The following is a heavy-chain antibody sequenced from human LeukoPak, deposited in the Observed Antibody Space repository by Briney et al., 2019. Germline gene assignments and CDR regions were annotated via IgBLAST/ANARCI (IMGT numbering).Heavy chain of an antibody. V-gene: IGHV1-69*05. Sequence: SVKVSCKASGDTFSSSAFCWVRQAPGQGLEWMGGIIPIFGTTNYAQKFQGRVTMTRDTSTSTVYMELSSLRSEDTAVYYCARVGVTIAAAGTGRGAYYYYGMDVWGQGTTVTVSS. CDR1: GDTFSSSA. D-gene: IGHD6-13*01. J-gene: IGHJ6*02. CDR2: IIPIFGTT. CDR3: ARVGVTIAAAGTGRGAYYYYGMDV.